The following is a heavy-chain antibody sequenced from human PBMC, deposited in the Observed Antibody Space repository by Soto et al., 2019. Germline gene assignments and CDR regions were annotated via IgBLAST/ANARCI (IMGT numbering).Heavy chain of an antibody. CDR2: ISAYNGNT. CDR1: GYTFTSYV. CDR3: ARDSPDYGDYVGYYGMDV. V-gene: IGHV1-18*01. D-gene: IGHD4-17*01. J-gene: IGHJ6*02. Sequence: ASVKVSCKASGYTFTSYVISWVRQAPGQGLEWMGWISAYNGNTNYAQKLQGRVTMTTDTSTSTAYMELRSLRSDDTAVYYCARDSPDYGDYVGYYGMDVWGQGTTVTVSS.